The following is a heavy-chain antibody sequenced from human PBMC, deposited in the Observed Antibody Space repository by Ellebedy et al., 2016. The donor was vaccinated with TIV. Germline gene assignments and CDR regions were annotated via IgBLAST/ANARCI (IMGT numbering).Heavy chain of an antibody. J-gene: IGHJ6*02. CDR3: ARERPATDGYYYYGMDV. CDR1: GFTFSSYW. D-gene: IGHD2-15*01. CDR2: IKQDGSEK. V-gene: IGHV3-7*01. Sequence: GESLKISXAASGFTFSSYWMSWVRQAPGKGLEWVANIKQDGSEKYYADSVKGRFTISRDNSKNTLYLQMNSLRAEDTAVYYCARERPATDGYYYYGMDVWGQGTTVTVSS.